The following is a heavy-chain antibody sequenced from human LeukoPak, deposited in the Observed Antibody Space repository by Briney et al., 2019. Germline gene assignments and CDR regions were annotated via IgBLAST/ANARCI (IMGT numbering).Heavy chain of an antibody. V-gene: IGHV3-7*04. CDR1: GFTFSTYW. CDR2: IKQDGSEK. J-gene: IGHJ3*01. Sequence: TGGSLRLSCAASGFTFSTYWMSWVRQAPGKGLEWVANIKQDGSEKYYVDSVKSRFTISRDNTKNSLSLQMNSLRVEDTAVYYCARGGFYTDPDAFDVWGQGTMVTVSS. CDR3: ARGGFYTDPDAFDV. D-gene: IGHD2/OR15-2a*01.